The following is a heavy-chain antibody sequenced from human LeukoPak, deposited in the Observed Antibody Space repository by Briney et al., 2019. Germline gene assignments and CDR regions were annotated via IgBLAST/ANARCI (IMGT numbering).Heavy chain of an antibody. D-gene: IGHD5-24*01. CDR2: VSHTGST. V-gene: IGHV4-34*01. CDR3: ARPIDCSATTCSSPFHI. Sequence: SETLSLTCAVYGGSLRGYYWSWLRQIPGKGLEWIAEVSHTGSTSHNPSLKSRVTISLDPSKNQVSLRLRSVTAAYTAIYYCARPIDCSATTCSSPFHIWGQGSLVTVSA. J-gene: IGHJ4*02. CDR1: GGSLRGYY.